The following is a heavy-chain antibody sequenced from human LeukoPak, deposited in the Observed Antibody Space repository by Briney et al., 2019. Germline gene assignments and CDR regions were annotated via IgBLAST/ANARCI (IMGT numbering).Heavy chain of an antibody. CDR3: ARGPTSGGRRLRGYGYFDY. CDR1: GYTFTSYD. J-gene: IGHJ4*02. V-gene: IGHV1-8*03. D-gene: IGHD2-15*01. CDR2: MNPNSGNT. Sequence: ASVKVSCKASGYTFTSYDINWVRQATGQGLEWMGWMNPNSGNTGYAQKFQGRVTITRNTSISTAYMELSSLRSEDTAVYYCARGPTSGGRRLRGYGYFDYWGQGTLVTVSS.